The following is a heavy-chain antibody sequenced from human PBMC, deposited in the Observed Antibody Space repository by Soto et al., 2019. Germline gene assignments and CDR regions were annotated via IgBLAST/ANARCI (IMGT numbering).Heavy chain of an antibody. CDR2: ISGRSDSI. Sequence: PGGSLRLSCAASGFTFGDYAMHWVRQAPGKGLEWLSAISGRSDSIGYADSVRGRFTISRDNAKNSLYLQMNSLRAEDTALYYCAKEVDWALDFWGQGTLVPVS. D-gene: IGHD3-9*01. J-gene: IGHJ4*02. CDR1: GFTFGDYA. V-gene: IGHV3-9*01. CDR3: AKEVDWALDF.